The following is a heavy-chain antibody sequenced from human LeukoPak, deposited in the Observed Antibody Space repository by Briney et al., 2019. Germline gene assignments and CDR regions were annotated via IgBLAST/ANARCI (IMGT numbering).Heavy chain of an antibody. CDR1: GFTFSSYW. Sequence: PGGSLRLSCAASGFTFSSYWTHWVRQAPGKGLVWVSRINSDGSSTNYADSVKGRFTISRDNAQNTLYLQMNSLRAEDTAVYYCARESLGDFWSGSQSSDYWGQGTLVTVSS. D-gene: IGHD3-3*01. V-gene: IGHV3-74*01. CDR2: INSDGSST. CDR3: ARESLGDFWSGSQSSDY. J-gene: IGHJ4*02.